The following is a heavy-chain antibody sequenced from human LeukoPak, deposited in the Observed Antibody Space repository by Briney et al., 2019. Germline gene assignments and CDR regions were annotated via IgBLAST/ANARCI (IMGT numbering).Heavy chain of an antibody. V-gene: IGHV4-59*01. CDR2: IYYSGSN. J-gene: IGHJ4*02. CDR3: ARGMAPDYFDY. CDR1: GGSISSYY. D-gene: IGHD5-24*01. Sequence: SETLSLTCTVSGGSISSYYWSWIRQPPGKGLEWIGYIYYSGSNNYNPSLKSRVTIPVDTSKNQFSLKLSSVTAADTAVYYCARGMAPDYFDYWGQGTLVTVSS.